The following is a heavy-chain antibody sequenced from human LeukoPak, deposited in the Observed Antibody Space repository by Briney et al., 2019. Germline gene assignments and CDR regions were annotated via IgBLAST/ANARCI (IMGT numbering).Heavy chain of an antibody. V-gene: IGHV3-30*02. Sequence: PGGSLGLSCAASGFTFSSYGMHWVRQAPGKGLEWVAFIRYDGSNKYYADSVKGRFTISRDNSKNTLYLQMNSLRAEDTAVYYCAKDDCSSTSCYWGDYYYYMDVWGKGTTVTVSS. J-gene: IGHJ6*03. D-gene: IGHD2-2*01. CDR1: GFTFSSYG. CDR3: AKDDCSSTSCYWGDYYYYMDV. CDR2: IRYDGSNK.